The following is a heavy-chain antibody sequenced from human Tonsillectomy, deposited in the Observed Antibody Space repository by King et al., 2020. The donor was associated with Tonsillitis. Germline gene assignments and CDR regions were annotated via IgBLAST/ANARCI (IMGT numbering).Heavy chain of an antibody. J-gene: IGHJ4*02. CDR2: IDPNDSYI. Sequence: QLVQSGAEVKKPGESLRISCKGSGYSFISYWISWVRQMPGKGLEWMGKIDPNDSYINYSPSFQGHFTISVDKSISTAYLQWSSLKASDTAMYYCVRQGKAVRRDDYWGQGTLVTVSS. CDR3: VRQGKAVRRDDY. D-gene: IGHD6-6*01. V-gene: IGHV5-10-1*01. CDR1: GYSFISYW.